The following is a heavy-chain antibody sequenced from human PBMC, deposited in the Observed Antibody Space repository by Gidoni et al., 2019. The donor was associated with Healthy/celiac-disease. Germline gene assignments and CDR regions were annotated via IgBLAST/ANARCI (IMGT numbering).Heavy chain of an antibody. CDR2: SNHSGST. Sequence: QVQLQQWGAGLLKPSETLSLTCAVYGGSFSGYYWSWIRQPPGKGLEWIGESNHSGSTNYNPALKSRVTISVDTSKNQFSLKLSSVTAADTAVYYCARVFKLDYFDYWGQGTLVTVSS. J-gene: IGHJ4*02. D-gene: IGHD6-13*01. CDR1: GGSFSGYY. V-gene: IGHV4-34*01. CDR3: ARVFKLDYFDY.